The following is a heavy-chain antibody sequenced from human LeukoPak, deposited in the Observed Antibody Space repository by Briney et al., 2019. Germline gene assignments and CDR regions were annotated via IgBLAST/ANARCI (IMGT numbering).Heavy chain of an antibody. CDR3: ARVVPAAIRDYYYYMDV. D-gene: IGHD2-2*02. V-gene: IGHV1-69*13. J-gene: IGHJ6*03. CDR2: IIPIFGTA. CDR1: GGSFSSHA. Sequence: EASVKVSCKASGGSFSSHAISWVRQAPGQGLEWMGGIIPIFGTANYAQKFQGRVTITADESTSTAYMELSSLRSEDTAVYYCARVVPAAIRDYYYYMDVWGKGTTVTVSS.